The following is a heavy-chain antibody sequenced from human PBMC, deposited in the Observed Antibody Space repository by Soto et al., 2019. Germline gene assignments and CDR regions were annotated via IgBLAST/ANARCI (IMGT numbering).Heavy chain of an antibody. CDR1: GFTFSSYA. CDR3: AKEGPHPGIAAAGSFDY. V-gene: IGHV3-23*01. J-gene: IGHJ4*02. CDR2: ISGSGGST. Sequence: GSLRLSCAASGFTFSSYAMSWVRQAPGKGLEWVSAISGSGGSTYYADSVKGRFTISRDNSKNTLYLQMNSLRAEDTAVYYCAKEGPHPGIAAAGSFDYWGQGTLVTVSS. D-gene: IGHD6-13*01.